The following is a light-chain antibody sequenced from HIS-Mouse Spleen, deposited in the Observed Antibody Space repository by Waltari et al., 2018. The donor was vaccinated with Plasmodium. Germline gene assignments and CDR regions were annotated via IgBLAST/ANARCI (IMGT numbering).Light chain of an antibody. CDR2: EDS. V-gene: IGLV3-10*01. J-gene: IGLJ3*02. CDR3: YSTDSSGNHRV. Sequence: SYELTQPPSVSVSPGQTARITCSGDALPKKYAYWYQQKSGPAPVLVIYEDSKRPAGLPEGFAGPSSGTMATLTISGAQVEDEADYYCYSTDSSGNHRVFGGGTKLTVL. CDR1: ALPKKY.